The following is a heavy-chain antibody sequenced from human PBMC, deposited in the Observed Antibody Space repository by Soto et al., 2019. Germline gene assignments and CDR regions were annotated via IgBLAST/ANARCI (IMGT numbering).Heavy chain of an antibody. J-gene: IGHJ5*02. V-gene: IGHV3-74*01. Sequence: EVQLVESGGGLVQPGESLRLSCAASGFTFSSYWMHWVRQAPGKGLVWVSRINSDGSRTNYADSVKGRFTVSRDNGKNTQYLQMNSLRAEDTAVYYCARVLTGSWNWFDPWGQGTLVTVSS. CDR1: GFTFSSYW. CDR2: INSDGSRT. CDR3: ARVLTGSWNWFDP. D-gene: IGHD6-13*01.